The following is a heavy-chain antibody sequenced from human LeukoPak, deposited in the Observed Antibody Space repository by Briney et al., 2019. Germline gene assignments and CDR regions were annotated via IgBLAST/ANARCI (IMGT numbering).Heavy chain of an antibody. D-gene: IGHD3-3*01. V-gene: IGHV4-59*07. CDR3: ARGRNLEWFDY. CDR1: GDSFRSYY. Sequence: SVALSLTCTVSGDSFRSYYWSWIRQPPGKGLEWIGYFYYSGSTNYHPSLKSRVTISVDTSKIQFSLKLNSVTAADTAVYYCARGRNLEWFDYWGQGTLVTVFS. CDR2: FYYSGST. J-gene: IGHJ5*01.